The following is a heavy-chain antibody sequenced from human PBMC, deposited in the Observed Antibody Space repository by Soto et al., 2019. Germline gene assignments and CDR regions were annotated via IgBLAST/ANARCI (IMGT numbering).Heavy chain of an antibody. CDR1: GFVFSSYA. CDR3: AKTTDGWFSAFET. D-gene: IGHD6-19*01. V-gene: IGHV3-23*01. CDR2: ISGSGTTA. J-gene: IGHJ3*02. Sequence: EVQLLESGGGLVQPGGSLRLSCAASGFVFSSYAMSWVRQAPGKGLEWVSAISGSGTTAYYADSVKGRFIFSRDNPKNTMYLQMTSLRAEDTAVYFCAKTTDGWFSAFETWGQGTVVTVSS.